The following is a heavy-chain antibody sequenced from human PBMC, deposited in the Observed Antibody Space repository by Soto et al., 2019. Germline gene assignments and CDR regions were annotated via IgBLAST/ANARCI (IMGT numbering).Heavy chain of an antibody. V-gene: IGHV2-26*01. J-gene: IGHJ6*02. D-gene: IGHD4-17*01. CDR2: IFSDNER. CDR1: GFSLRTGRMG. CDR3: VRMNADSYHFYYAMDV. Sequence: QVTLKESGPVLVKPTETLTLTCTVSGFSLRTGRMGVSWIRQPPGQALEWLAHIFSDNERSYSTSMQGRLTISKDPSGSQVVLSRTNLDPVDTGTYYCVRMNADSYHFYYAMDVWGQGTTVTVSS.